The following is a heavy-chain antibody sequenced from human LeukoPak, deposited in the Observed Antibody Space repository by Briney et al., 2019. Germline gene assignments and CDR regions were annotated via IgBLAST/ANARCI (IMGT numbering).Heavy chain of an antibody. CDR1: GFTFSSSA. Sequence: GGSLRLSCAVSGFTFSSSAMTWVRQAPGKGLEWVSTISGSGDATHHADSVKGRFTISRDNSKNTLYLQMNTLRAEDTAVYYCAKVIWRELLSDDFDYWGQGTLVTVSS. J-gene: IGHJ4*02. CDR2: ISGSGDAT. CDR3: AKVIWRELLSDDFDY. D-gene: IGHD1-26*01. V-gene: IGHV3-23*01.